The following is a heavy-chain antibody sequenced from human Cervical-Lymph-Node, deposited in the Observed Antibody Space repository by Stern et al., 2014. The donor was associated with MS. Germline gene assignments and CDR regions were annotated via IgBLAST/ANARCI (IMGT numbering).Heavy chain of an antibody. CDR3: VTDQGGIAGS. CDR1: GGTLSTIQ. CDR2: INPLFGTT. J-gene: IGHJ4*02. V-gene: IGHV1-69*01. D-gene: IGHD6-13*01. Sequence: QMQLVQSGAEVKKPGSTMKVSCKTSGGTLSTIQISWVRQAPGQGLEWLGGINPLFGTTHYAQKVQGRVTISADESTDTVNVELSSLRSEDTAVYYCVTDQGGIAGSWGQGTLVTVSS.